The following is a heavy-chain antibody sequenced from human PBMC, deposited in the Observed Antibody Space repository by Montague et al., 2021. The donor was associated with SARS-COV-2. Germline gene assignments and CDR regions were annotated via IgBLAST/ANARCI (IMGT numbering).Heavy chain of an antibody. V-gene: IGHV6-1*01. J-gene: IGHJ3*02. D-gene: IGHD2-15*01. CDR1: GDSVSSNTAA. Sequence: CAISGDSVSSNTAAWNWIRQSPSRGLEWLGRTYYRSKWYNDYAVSLRSRITINPDTSKNQFSLQLSSVAPEDTAVFYCARTTTRMLYPENAFYIWGQGTMVTVSS. CDR2: TYYRSKWYN. CDR3: ARTTTRMLYPENAFYI.